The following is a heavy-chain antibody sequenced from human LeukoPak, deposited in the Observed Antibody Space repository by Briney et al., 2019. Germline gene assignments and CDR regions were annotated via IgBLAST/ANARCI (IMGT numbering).Heavy chain of an antibody. CDR3: VRDPDGSGQLPLDH. J-gene: IGHJ4*02. CDR1: GFTVSSNY. D-gene: IGHD3-10*01. V-gene: IGHV3-53*01. Sequence: GGSLRLSCAASGFTVSSNYMNWVRQAPGKGLDWVSIIYSGGNTDYADSVKGRFTISRDNSKNTLYLQMNSLRAEDTAVYYCVRDPDGSGQLPLDHWGRGTLVTVSP. CDR2: IYSGGNT.